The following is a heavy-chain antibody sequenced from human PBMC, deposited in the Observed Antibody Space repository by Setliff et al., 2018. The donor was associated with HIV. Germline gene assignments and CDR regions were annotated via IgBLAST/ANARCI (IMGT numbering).Heavy chain of an antibody. CDR3: ARLPDINSWPFDY. CDR2: IHHSGGT. Sequence: SETLSLTCTVSYGSISGHYWTWIRQPPGKGLEWIGYIHHSGGTQYNPSLMRRLTLSVDSSKNQFSLSLSSVTAADTAVYYCARLPDINSWPFDYWARGTLVTVSS. D-gene: IGHD6-13*01. V-gene: IGHV4-59*11. J-gene: IGHJ4*02. CDR1: YGSISGHY.